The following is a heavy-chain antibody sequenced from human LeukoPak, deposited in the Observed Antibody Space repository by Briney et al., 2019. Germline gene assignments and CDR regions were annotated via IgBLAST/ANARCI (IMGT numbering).Heavy chain of an antibody. CDR2: IYHTWST. Sequence: PSETLSLTCTVSGGSINSGTYYWIWIRQPPGKGLEWIGSIYHTWSTYYNSSLKSRVTISVDTSKNHFSLRLSSVTATDTAVYYCARGLMTTVVIPGYWGQGTLVTVSS. CDR3: ARGLMTTVVIPGY. J-gene: IGHJ4*02. V-gene: IGHV4-39*02. D-gene: IGHD4-23*01. CDR1: GGSINSGTYY.